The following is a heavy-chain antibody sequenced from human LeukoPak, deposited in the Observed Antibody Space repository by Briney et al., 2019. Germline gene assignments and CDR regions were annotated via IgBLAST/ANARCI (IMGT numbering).Heavy chain of an antibody. CDR1: GFTFRDYT. CDR2: IDKSGTYI. J-gene: IGHJ4*02. V-gene: IGHV3-21*01. Sequence: GGSLRLSCAASGFTFRDYTMNWVRQAPGKGLEWVSAIDKSGTYIKYADSVKGRFTASRDNAKNSVFLQMNSLRVEDTAVYFCARGYSSSWSLYFDYWGQGTLVTVSS. CDR3: ARGYSSSWSLYFDY. D-gene: IGHD6-13*01.